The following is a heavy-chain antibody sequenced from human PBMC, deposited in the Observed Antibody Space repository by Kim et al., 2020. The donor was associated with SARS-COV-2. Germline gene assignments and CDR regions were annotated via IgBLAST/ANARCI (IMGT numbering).Heavy chain of an antibody. CDR3: ARDIRGTWFDP. D-gene: IGHD3-16*01. Sequence: GGSLRLSCVASGFTFSSYAMSWVRQAPGKGLEWVANIKQDGSEKYYIDSVKGRITISRDNAKNLMYLQMSGLRAEDTAVYYCARDIRGTWFDPWCQGTLV. CDR1: GFTFSSYA. V-gene: IGHV3-7*01. CDR2: IKQDGSEK. J-gene: IGHJ5*02.